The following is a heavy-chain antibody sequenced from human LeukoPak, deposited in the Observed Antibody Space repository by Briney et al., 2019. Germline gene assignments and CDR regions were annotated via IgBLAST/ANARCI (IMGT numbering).Heavy chain of an antibody. J-gene: IGHJ5*02. CDR1: GGSFSGYY. D-gene: IGHD6-6*01. CDR3: ARLRLRIAARYRWFDP. CDR2: INHSGST. V-gene: IGHV4-34*01. Sequence: SETLSLTCAVYGGSFSGYYWSWIRQPPGKGLEWIGEINHSGSTNYNPSLKSRVTISVDTSKNQFSLKLSSVTAADTAVYYCARLRLRIAARYRWFDPWGQGTLATVSS.